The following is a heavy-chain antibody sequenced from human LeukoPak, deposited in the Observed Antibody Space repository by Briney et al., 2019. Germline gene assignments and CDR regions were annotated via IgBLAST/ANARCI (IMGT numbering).Heavy chain of an antibody. V-gene: IGHV4-59*01. CDR1: GGSLSSYY. CDR2: IYHSGST. J-gene: IGHJ4*02. Sequence: SETLSLTCTVSGGSLSSYYWNWMRQPPGKGLEWIGYIYHSGSTNYNPSLKSRVTISVDTSKNQFSLKLSSVTAADTAVYYCARTYYYGSGSYYHFDYWGQGTLVTVSS. D-gene: IGHD3-10*01. CDR3: ARTYYYGSGSYYHFDY.